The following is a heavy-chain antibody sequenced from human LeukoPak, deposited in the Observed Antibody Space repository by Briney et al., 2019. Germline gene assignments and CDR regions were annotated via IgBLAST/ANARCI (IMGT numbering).Heavy chain of an antibody. D-gene: IGHD4-17*01. CDR3: ARPLGPRNTVTTPSPFDY. J-gene: IGHJ4*02. V-gene: IGHV3-74*01. CDR1: GFTFSSYW. Sequence: TGGSLRLSCAAPGFTFSSYWMHWVRQAPGKGLVWVSRINSDGSSTSYADSVKGRFIISRDNAKNTLYLQMNSLRPEDTAVYYCARPLGPRNTVTTPSPFDYWGQGTLVTVSS. CDR2: INSDGSST.